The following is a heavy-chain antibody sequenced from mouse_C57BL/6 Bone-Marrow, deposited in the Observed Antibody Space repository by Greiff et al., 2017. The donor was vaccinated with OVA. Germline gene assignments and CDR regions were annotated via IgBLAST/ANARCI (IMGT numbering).Heavy chain of an antibody. V-gene: IGHV5-17*01. D-gene: IGHD1-1*01. Sequence: EVKLVESGGGLVKPGGSLKLSCAASGFTFSDYGMHWVRQAPEKGLEWVAYISSGSSTIYYADTVKGRFTISRDNAKNTLFLQMTSLRSEDTAMYYCARKDYYGSSYAHYYAMDYWGQGTSVTVSS. CDR2: ISSGSSTI. CDR3: ARKDYYGSSYAHYYAMDY. J-gene: IGHJ4*01. CDR1: GFTFSDYG.